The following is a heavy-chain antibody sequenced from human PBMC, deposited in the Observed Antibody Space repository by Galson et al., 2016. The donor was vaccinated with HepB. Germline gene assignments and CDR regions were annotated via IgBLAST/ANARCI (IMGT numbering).Heavy chain of an antibody. J-gene: IGHJ4*02. CDR2: INPSGGST. V-gene: IGHV1-46*01. Sequence: SVKVSCKASGYSFTSYYMYWVRQAPGQGLEWMGLINPSGGSTTYAQKFQGRVTMTRDTSTSTVYTELSSLRSEDTAVCYCAGGVGGGGGDDYWGQGTLVTVSS. CDR1: GYSFTSYY. D-gene: IGHD3-16*01. CDR3: AGGVGGGGGDDY.